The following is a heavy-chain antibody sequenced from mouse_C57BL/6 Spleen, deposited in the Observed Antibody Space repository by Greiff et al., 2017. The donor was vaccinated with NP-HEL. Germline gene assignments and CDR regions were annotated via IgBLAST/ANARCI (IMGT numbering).Heavy chain of an antibody. CDR1: GYTFTDYY. CDR3: ARYDGSSWYFGV. CDR2: INPYNGGT. D-gene: IGHD1-1*01. J-gene: IGHJ1*03. V-gene: IGHV1-19*01. Sequence: EVQLKESGPVLVKPGASVKMSCKASGYTFTDYYMNWVKQSHGKSLEWIGVINPYNGGTSYNQKFKGKATLTVDKSSSTAYMDLNSLTSEDSAVYYCARYDGSSWYFGVWGTGTTVTVSS.